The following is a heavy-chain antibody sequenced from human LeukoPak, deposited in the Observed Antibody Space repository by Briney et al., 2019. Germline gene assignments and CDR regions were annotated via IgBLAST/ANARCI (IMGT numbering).Heavy chain of an antibody. D-gene: IGHD5/OR15-5a*01. V-gene: IGHV3-48*03. J-gene: IGHJ4*02. CDR1: GFTFSSYE. CDR3: AREGSTYNYFDY. CDR2: ISSSGSTI. Sequence: GGSLRLSCAASGFTFSSYEVNWVRQAPGKGLEWVSYISSSGSTIYYADSMKGRFTISRDNAKNSLSLQMNSLRAEDTAVYYCAREGSTYNYFDYWGQGTLVTVSS.